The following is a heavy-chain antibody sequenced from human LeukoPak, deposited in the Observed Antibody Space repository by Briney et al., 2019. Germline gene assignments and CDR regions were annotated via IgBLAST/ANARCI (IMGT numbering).Heavy chain of an antibody. CDR1: GYTFTGYY. Sequence: ASVKLSCTASGYTFTGYYMHWVRQAPGQGLEWMGWINPNSGGTNYAQTFQGRVTMTRDTSISTAYMELSRLRSDDTAVYYCARGTDYYDSSGYYTDYWGQGTLVTVSS. D-gene: IGHD3-22*01. CDR3: ARGTDYYDSSGYYTDY. V-gene: IGHV1-2*02. CDR2: INPNSGGT. J-gene: IGHJ4*02.